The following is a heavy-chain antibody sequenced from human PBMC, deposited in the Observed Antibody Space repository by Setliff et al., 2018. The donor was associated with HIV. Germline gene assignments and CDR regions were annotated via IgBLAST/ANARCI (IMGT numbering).Heavy chain of an antibody. V-gene: IGHV5-51*01. Sequence: PGESLKISCKASGYSFSDYWIGWVRQMPGKGLEWMGIIFPDDSDTRYSPSFQGHVTISADKSISTAYLQWSSLKASDTAMYYCARHLDGFYDSSGIYYYMDVWGKGTTVTVSS. CDR3: ARHLDGFYDSSGIYYYMDV. D-gene: IGHD3-22*01. CDR2: IFPDDSDT. CDR1: GYSFSDYW. J-gene: IGHJ6*03.